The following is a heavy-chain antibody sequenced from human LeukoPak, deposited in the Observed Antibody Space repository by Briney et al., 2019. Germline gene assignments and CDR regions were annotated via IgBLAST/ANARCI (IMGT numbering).Heavy chain of an antibody. J-gene: IGHJ4*02. D-gene: IGHD6-19*01. Sequence: PAETLSLTCTVSAGSISGLHWSWLRQPRGKGLEWVGYIYYNGSTNYNPSLKSRVNISVDTSKKQFSLKQNSVTAADAAVYYCAGPGYSSGWSPDYWGQGTLVTVSS. CDR2: IYYNGST. CDR1: AGSISGLH. V-gene: IGHV4-59*08. CDR3: AGPGYSSGWSPDY.